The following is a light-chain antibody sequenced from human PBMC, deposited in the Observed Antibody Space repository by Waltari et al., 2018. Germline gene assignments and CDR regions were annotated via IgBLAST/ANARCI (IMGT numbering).Light chain of an antibody. CDR3: SSFTTSHTLL. CDR2: EVS. CDR1: SSDVAPSNY. J-gene: IGLJ2*01. Sequence: QSALTQPASVSGTPGQSITLSCTGTSSDVAPSNYVSWYQQHSGKAPKLIIYEVSHRPPGISYRFSASKSGNTASLTITGLQTEDEADYYCSSFTTSHTLLFGGGTKLTV. V-gene: IGLV2-14*01.